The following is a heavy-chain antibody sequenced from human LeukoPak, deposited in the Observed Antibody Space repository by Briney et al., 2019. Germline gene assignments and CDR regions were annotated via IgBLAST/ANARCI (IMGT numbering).Heavy chain of an antibody. CDR2: ISYSGST. Sequence: PSETLSLTRTVSSGSISTYYWTWIRQPPGKGLEWIGYISYSGSTKYNPSLTRRTTISLDTSKNQFSLELRSMTAADTAIYYCARQAGMFTTFDFWGQGILVTVSS. D-gene: IGHD3-22*01. V-gene: IGHV4-59*08. CDR3: ARQAGMFTTFDF. J-gene: IGHJ4*02. CDR1: SGSISTYY.